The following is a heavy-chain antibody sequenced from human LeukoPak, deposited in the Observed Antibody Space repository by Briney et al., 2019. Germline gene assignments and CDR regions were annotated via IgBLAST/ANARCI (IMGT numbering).Heavy chain of an antibody. J-gene: IGHJ6*02. D-gene: IGHD3-9*01. CDR3: ARATDILRYFDWSPWYYGMDV. CDR1: GFTFSSYS. Sequence: NPGGSLRLSCAASGFTFSSYSMNWVRQAPGKGLEWVSSISSSSSYIYYADSVKGRFTISRDNAKNSLYLQMNSLRAEDTAVYYCARATDILRYFDWSPWYYGMDVWGQGTTVTVSS. CDR2: ISSSSSYI. V-gene: IGHV3-21*01.